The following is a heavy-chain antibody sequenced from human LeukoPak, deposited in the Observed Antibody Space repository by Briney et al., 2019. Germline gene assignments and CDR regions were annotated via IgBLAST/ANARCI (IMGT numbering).Heavy chain of an antibody. D-gene: IGHD6-13*01. Sequence: GGSLRLSCAASGFTFSGYWMHWVRQAPGKELEWVANLKQDGSEKHFADSVKGRFTISRDNAENSLYLQMNSLRAEDTAMYYCARGTIAAPGTDYWGQGTLVTVSS. J-gene: IGHJ4*02. CDR1: GFTFSGYW. CDR3: ARGTIAAPGTDY. V-gene: IGHV3-7*01. CDR2: LKQDGSEK.